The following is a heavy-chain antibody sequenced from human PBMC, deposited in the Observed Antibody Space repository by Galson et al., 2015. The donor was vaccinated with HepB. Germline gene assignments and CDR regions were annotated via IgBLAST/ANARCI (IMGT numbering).Heavy chain of an antibody. D-gene: IGHD1-26*01. Sequence: TLSLTCTVSGGSISSGSYYWSWIRQPAGKGLEWIGRIYTSGSTNYNPSLKSRVTMSVDTSKNQFSLKLSSVTAADTAVYYCASGRSGKNVYWGEEYYYYYMDVWGKGTTVTVSS. V-gene: IGHV4-61*02. CDR2: IYTSGST. CDR1: GGSISSGSYY. CDR3: ASGRSGKNVYWGEEYYYYYMDV. J-gene: IGHJ6*03.